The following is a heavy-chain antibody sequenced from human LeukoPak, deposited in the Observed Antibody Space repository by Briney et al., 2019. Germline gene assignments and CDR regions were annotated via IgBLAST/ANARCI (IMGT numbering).Heavy chain of an antibody. D-gene: IGHD6-13*01. Sequence: ASETLSLTCTVSGGSISNYYWNWIRQPPGKGLELIGYIYYSGTTNYNPSLKSRVTISVDTSKKQFSLKLSSVTAADTAVYYCAMSRGGPSSSWPNWFDPWGQGTLVTVSS. J-gene: IGHJ5*02. V-gene: IGHV4-59*12. CDR1: GGSISNYY. CDR3: AMSRGGPSSSWPNWFDP. CDR2: IYYSGTT.